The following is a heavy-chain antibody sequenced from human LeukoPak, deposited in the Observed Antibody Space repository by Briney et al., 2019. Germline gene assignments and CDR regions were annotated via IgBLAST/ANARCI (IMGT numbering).Heavy chain of an antibody. D-gene: IGHD3-10*01. CDR3: ARLANYYGSGSPFNWFDP. CDR2: VNPNSGGT. Sequence: GASVKVSCKASGYTFTGYYMHWVRQAPGQGLEWMGWVNPNSGGTNSAQKFQGRVTMTRDTSISTAYMELSRLRSDDTAVYYCARLANYYGSGSPFNWFDPWGQGTLVTVSS. J-gene: IGHJ5*02. V-gene: IGHV1-2*02. CDR1: GYTFTGYY.